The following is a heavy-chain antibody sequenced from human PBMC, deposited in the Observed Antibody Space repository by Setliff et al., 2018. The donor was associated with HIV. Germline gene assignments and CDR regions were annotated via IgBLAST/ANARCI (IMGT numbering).Heavy chain of an antibody. CDR1: GGSISSYY. D-gene: IGHD2-15*01. CDR2: IYSTGST. V-gene: IGHV4-4*08. Sequence: SETLSLTCTVSGGSISSYYWSWIRQPAGKGLEWIGYIYSTGSTKYNPSLKSRVTISVDTSKNQFSLKLSSVTAADTAVYYCARHHYSNWFDPWGQGTLVTVSS. CDR3: ARHHYSNWFDP. J-gene: IGHJ5*02.